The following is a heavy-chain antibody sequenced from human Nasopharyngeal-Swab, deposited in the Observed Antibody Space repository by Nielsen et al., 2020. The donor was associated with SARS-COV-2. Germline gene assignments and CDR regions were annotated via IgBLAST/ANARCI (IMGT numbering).Heavy chain of an antibody. CDR1: GFTFDDYA. CDR3: AEERVVGTNFDWSPDAFDI. Sequence: SLKISCAASGFTFDDYAMHWVRQAPGKGLEWVSGISWNSGSIGYADSVKGRFTISRDNAKNSLYLQMNSLRAEDTALYYCAEERVVGTNFDWSPDAFDIWGQGTMVTVSS. D-gene: IGHD3-9*01. J-gene: IGHJ3*02. CDR2: ISWNSGSI. V-gene: IGHV3-9*01.